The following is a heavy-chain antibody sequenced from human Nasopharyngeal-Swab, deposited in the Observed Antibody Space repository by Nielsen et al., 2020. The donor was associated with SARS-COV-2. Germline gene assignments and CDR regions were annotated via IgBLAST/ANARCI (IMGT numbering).Heavy chain of an antibody. CDR1: GFTFSSYG. CDR2: IWYDGSNK. J-gene: IGHJ4*02. V-gene: IGHV3-33*01. Sequence: GESLKISCAASGFTFSSYGMHWVRQAPGKGLEWAAVIWYDGSNKYYADSVKGRFTISRDNSKNTLYLQMNSLRAEDTAVYYCARAETGYSYGYPFDYWGQGTLVTVSS. CDR3: ARAETGYSYGYPFDY. D-gene: IGHD5-18*01.